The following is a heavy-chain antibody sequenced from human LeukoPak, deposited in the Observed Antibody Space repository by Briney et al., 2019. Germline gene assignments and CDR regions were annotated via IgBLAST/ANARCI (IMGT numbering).Heavy chain of an antibody. CDR1: GFPFSSYS. Sequence: GSLRLSFAASGFPFSSYSMKWVRPAPGKGGEGGANKKQEGSEKYYWDSVKGRFTISRDNAKNSLYLQMNSLRAEDTAVYYCARELEMTTVTAFDYWGQGTLVTVSS. D-gene: IGHD4-17*01. V-gene: IGHV3-7*01. J-gene: IGHJ4*02. CDR2: KKQEGSEK. CDR3: ARELEMTTVTAFDY.